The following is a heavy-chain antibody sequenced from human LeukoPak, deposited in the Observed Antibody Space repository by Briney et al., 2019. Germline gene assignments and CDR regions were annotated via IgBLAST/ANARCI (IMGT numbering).Heavy chain of an antibody. D-gene: IGHD3-10*01. Sequence: GGSLRLSCAASGFTVSSNYMSWVRQAPGKGLEWVSVIYSGGSTYYADSVKGRFTISRDNSKNTLYLRMNSLRAEDTAVYYCARCQGYYGSGSYYRWSLDYWGQGTLVTVSS. CDR2: IYSGGST. J-gene: IGHJ4*02. V-gene: IGHV3-53*01. CDR3: ARCQGYYGSGSYYRWSLDY. CDR1: GFTVSSNY.